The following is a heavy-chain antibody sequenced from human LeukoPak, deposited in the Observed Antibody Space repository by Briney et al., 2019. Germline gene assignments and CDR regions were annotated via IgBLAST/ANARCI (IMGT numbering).Heavy chain of an antibody. CDR3: ARSLVGYFDY. CDR2: ISYDGSNK. V-gene: IGHV3-30*04. CDR1: GFTFSSYA. Sequence: PGGSLRLSCAASGFTFSSYAMRWVRQAPGKGLEWVAVISYDGSNKYYADSVKGRFTISRDNSKNALYLQMNSLRAEDTSVYYCARSLVGYFDYWGQGTLVTVSS. J-gene: IGHJ4*02.